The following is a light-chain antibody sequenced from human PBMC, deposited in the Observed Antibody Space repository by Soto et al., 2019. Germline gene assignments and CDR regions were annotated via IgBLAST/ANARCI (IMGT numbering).Light chain of an antibody. CDR3: AAWDDSLSGWL. CDR2: RNN. J-gene: IGLJ3*02. CDR1: SSNIGSNY. V-gene: IGLV1-47*01. Sequence: QSVLTQPPSASGTPGQRVTISCSGSSSNIGSNYVYWYQQLPGTAPRLLIYRNNQRPSGVPDRYSGSKSGTSASLAISGLRSGDEADYHCAAWDDSLSGWLFGGGTQLTVL.